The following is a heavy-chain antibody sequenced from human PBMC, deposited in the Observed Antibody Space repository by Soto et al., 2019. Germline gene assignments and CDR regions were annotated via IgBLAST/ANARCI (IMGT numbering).Heavy chain of an antibody. D-gene: IGHD4-17*01. V-gene: IGHV3-13*01. CDR3: ARDPTTTVVTRMSYGMDV. CDR2: IGTAGDT. Sequence: PGGSLRLSCAASGFTFSSYDMHWVRQATGKGLEWVSAIGTAGDTYYPGSVKGRFTISRENAKSSLYLQMNSLRAEDTAVYYCARDPTTTVVTRMSYGMDVWGQGTTVTVSS. CDR1: GFTFSSYD. J-gene: IGHJ6*02.